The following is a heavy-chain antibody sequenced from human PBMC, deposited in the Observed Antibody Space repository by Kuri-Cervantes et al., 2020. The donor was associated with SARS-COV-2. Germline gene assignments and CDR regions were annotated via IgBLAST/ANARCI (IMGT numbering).Heavy chain of an antibody. CDR2: IISSSSTI. J-gene: IGHJ4*02. CDR1: GFTFSSYS. Sequence: GESLKISCAASGFTFSSYSMNWVRQAPGKGLEWVSYIISSSSTIYYADSVKGRFTISRDNSQNTLYLQMNSLRSEDTAVYYCVTDRLGVHDSWGQGTLVTVSS. V-gene: IGHV3-48*01. D-gene: IGHD2-8*01. CDR3: VTDRLGVHDS.